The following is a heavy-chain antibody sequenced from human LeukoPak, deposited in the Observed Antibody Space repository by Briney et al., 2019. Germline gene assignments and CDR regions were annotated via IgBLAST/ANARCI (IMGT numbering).Heavy chain of an antibody. CDR1: GYTFTGYY. CDR2: INPNSGGT. D-gene: IGHD2-15*01. V-gene: IGHV1-2*02. CDR3: ARGRCSGGSCYSTGWFDP. Sequence: ASVKVSCKASGYTFTGYYMHWVRQASGQGLEWMGWINPNSGGTNYAQKFQGRVTMTRDTSISTAYMELSRLRSDDTAVYYCARGRCSGGSCYSTGWFDPWGQGTLVTVSS. J-gene: IGHJ5*02.